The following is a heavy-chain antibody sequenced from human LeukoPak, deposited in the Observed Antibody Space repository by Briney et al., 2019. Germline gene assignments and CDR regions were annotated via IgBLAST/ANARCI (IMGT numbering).Heavy chain of an antibody. J-gene: IGHJ5*02. Sequence: SETLSLTCAVYGGSFSGYYWSWIRQPPGKGLEWIGEINHSGSTNYNPSLKSRVTISVDTSKNQFSLKLSSVTAADTAVYYCVREYDCSSTSCYSVWFDPWGQGTLVTVSS. CDR1: GGSFSGYY. D-gene: IGHD2-2*01. CDR2: INHSGST. CDR3: VREYDCSSTSCYSVWFDP. V-gene: IGHV4-34*01.